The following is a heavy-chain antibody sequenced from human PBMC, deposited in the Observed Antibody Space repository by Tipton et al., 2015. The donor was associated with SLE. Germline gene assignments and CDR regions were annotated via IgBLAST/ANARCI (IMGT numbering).Heavy chain of an antibody. CDR3: ARDPALPGGNYNEMDV. D-gene: IGHD3-16*01. CDR2: IRGSGASS. CDR1: GFIFSNHA. V-gene: IGHV3-23*01. Sequence: SLRLSCAASGFIFSNHAMTWVRQAPGKGLEWVSAIRGSGASSYYADSVKGRFTISRDNSKNMLYLQMNSLTAEDTAVYYCARDPALPGGNYNEMDVWGQGTTVTGSS. J-gene: IGHJ6*02.